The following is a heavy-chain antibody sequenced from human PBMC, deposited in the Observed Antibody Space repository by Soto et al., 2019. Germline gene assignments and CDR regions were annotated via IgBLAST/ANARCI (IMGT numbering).Heavy chain of an antibody. J-gene: IGHJ4*02. CDR1: GFTLSDAW. CDR2: IASKPDGGST. V-gene: IGHV3-15*04. D-gene: IGHD3-10*01. CDR3: IKMGRGYFNL. Sequence: EVQLVESGGGLVKPGGSLRLSCVASGFTLSDAWMTWVRQAPGKGLEWVGRIASKPDGGSTDFAASVRARFTISRDDSGDTLFLQMNSLKTDDTAVYYCIKMGRGYFNLWGQGTLVTASS.